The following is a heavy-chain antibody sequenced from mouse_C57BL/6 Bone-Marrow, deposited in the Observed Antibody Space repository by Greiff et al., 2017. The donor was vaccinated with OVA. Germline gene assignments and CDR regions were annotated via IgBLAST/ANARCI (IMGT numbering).Heavy chain of an antibody. V-gene: IGHV1-26*01. CDR3: ARALDYYGSSYWYFDV. J-gene: IGHJ1*03. D-gene: IGHD1-1*01. Sequence: EVQLQQSGPELVKPGASVKISCKASGYTFTDYYMNWVKQSHGKSLEWIGDINPNNGGTSYNQKFKGKATLTVDKSSSTAYMELRSLTSEDSAVYYCARALDYYGSSYWYFDVWCTGTTVTVSS. CDR2: INPNNGGT. CDR1: GYTFTDYY.